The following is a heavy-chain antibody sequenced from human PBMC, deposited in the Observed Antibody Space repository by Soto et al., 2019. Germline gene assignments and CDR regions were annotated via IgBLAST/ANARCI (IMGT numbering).Heavy chain of an antibody. D-gene: IGHD2-2*01. CDR1: GFTFSSYS. Sequence: GGSLRLSCAASGFTFSSYSMNWVRQAPGKGLEWVSSISSSSSYIYYADSVKGRFTISRDNAKNSLYLQMNSLRAEDTAVYYCASGLYCSSTSFYLDPWGQGTLVTVSS. V-gene: IGHV3-21*01. J-gene: IGHJ5*02. CDR3: ASGLYCSSTSFYLDP. CDR2: ISSSSSYI.